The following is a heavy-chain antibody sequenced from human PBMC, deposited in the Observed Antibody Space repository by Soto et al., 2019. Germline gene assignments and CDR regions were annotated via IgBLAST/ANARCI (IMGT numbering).Heavy chain of an antibody. CDR2: ISAYNGNT. CDR1: GYTFTSYG. D-gene: IGHD3-3*01. J-gene: IGHJ5*02. Sequence: GASVKVSCKASGYTFTSYGISWVRQAPGQGLEWMGWISAYNGNTNYAQKLQGRVTMTTDTSTSTAYMELRSLRSDDTAVYYCARDFASHPQVHWFDPWGQGTLVTVSS. V-gene: IGHV1-18*01. CDR3: ARDFASHPQVHWFDP.